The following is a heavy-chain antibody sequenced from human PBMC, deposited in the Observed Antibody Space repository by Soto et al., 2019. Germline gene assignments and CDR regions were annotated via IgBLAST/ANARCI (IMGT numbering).Heavy chain of an antibody. Sequence: PSETLSLTCTVSVSSISSSSYYWGWIRQPPGKGLEWIGSIYYSGSSYYNPSLKSRVTISVDTSKNQFSLKLSSVTAADTAVYYCARVPDYWGQGTLVTVS. CDR2: IYYSGSS. D-gene: IGHD2-2*01. J-gene: IGHJ4*02. V-gene: IGHV4-39*01. CDR3: ARVPDY. CDR1: VSSISSSSYY.